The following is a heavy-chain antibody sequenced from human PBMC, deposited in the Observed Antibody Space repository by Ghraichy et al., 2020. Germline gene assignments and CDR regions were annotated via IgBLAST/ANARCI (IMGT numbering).Heavy chain of an antibody. V-gene: IGHV3-21*01. CDR1: GFTFSLYS. CDR2: ISSTGTYI. J-gene: IGHJ6*03. D-gene: IGHD6-19*01. Sequence: GGSLTLSCAASGFTFSLYSMNWVRQGPGKGLEWVSSISSTGTYIYHGDSMKGRFTISRDNAKNSLYLQMNSLRAEDTAVYYCARQEGIAVAGPNYYYMDVWGKGTTVTVSS. CDR3: ARQEGIAVAGPNYYYMDV.